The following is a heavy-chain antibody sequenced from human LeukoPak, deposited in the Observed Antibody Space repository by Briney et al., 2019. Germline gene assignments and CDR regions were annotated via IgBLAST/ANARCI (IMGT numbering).Heavy chain of an antibody. Sequence: GGSLRLSCAASGFTFSSYAMSWVRQAPGKGLEWVSAISGSGGSTYYADSVKGRFTISRDNSKNTLYLQMYSLRAEDTAVYYCAKDVAAAAGTRNYFDYWGQGTLVTVSS. V-gene: IGHV3-23*01. CDR1: GFTFSSYA. D-gene: IGHD6-13*01. CDR2: ISGSGGST. CDR3: AKDVAAAAGTRNYFDY. J-gene: IGHJ4*02.